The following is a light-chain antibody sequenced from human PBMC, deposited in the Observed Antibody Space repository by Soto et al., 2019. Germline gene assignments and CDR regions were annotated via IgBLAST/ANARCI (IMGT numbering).Light chain of an antibody. J-gene: IGKJ1*01. CDR1: QSVNNW. V-gene: IGKV1-5*01. Sequence: DIQMTQSPSTLSASVGDRVTITCRATQSVNNWLAWYQQKPGKAPNLLIYDVSSLVSGVPSRFSGSGSGTEFTLTISSLQPDDSATYYCQHYNDYVVWTFGQGTKVEIK. CDR2: DVS. CDR3: QHYNDYVVWT.